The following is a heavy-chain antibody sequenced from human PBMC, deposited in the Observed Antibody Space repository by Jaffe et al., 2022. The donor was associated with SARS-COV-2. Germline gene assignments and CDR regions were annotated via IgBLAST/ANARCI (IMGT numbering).Heavy chain of an antibody. D-gene: IGHD4-17*01. J-gene: IGHJ1*01. Sequence: QVQLVQSGAEVKKPGASVKVSCKASGYTFTGYYMHWVRQAPGQGLEWMGWINPNSGGTNYAQKFQGRVTMTRDTSISTAYMELSRLRSDDTAVYYCARDLPGTTVTRAQYFQHWGQGTLVTVSS. CDR2: INPNSGGT. V-gene: IGHV1-2*02. CDR3: ARDLPGTTVTRAQYFQH. CDR1: GYTFTGYY.